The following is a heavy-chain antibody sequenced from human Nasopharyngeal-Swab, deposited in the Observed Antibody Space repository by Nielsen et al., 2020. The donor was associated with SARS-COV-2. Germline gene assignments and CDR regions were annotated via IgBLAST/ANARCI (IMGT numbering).Heavy chain of an antibody. J-gene: IGHJ4*02. Sequence: SCTVSGGSISSGSYYWSWIRQPAGKGLEWIGRIYTSGSTNYNPSLESRVTISVDTSKNQFSLKLSSVTAADTAVYYCASTAMGIGIGSEYYFDYWGQGTLVTVSS. CDR1: GGSISSGSYY. CDR3: ASTAMGIGIGSEYYFDY. V-gene: IGHV4-61*02. CDR2: IYTSGST. D-gene: IGHD5-18*01.